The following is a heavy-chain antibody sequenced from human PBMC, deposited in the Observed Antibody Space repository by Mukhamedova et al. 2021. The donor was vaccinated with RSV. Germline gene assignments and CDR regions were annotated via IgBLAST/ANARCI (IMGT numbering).Heavy chain of an antibody. CDR2: GGTT. Sequence: GGTTDYAAPVKGRFTISRDDSKNTLYLQMNSLKTEDTAVYYCRGRLTMVRGVTGPYYYGMDVWGQGTTVTGSS. CDR3: RGRLTMVRGVTGPYYYGMDV. J-gene: IGHJ6*02. V-gene: IGHV3-15*01. D-gene: IGHD3-10*01.